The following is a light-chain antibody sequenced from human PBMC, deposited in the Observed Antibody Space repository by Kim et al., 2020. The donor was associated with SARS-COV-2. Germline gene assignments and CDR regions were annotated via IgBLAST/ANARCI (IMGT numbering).Light chain of an antibody. CDR2: DAS. CDR1: QDITNS. CDR3: QQYDNVPIT. J-gene: IGKJ5*01. Sequence: ASVGDRVTSSCQASQDITNSLIWYQQKPGKAPTLLIYDASTLETGVPSRFSGGGSGTDFTFTISSLQPKDIATYYCQQYDNVPITFGQGTRLEIK. V-gene: IGKV1-33*01.